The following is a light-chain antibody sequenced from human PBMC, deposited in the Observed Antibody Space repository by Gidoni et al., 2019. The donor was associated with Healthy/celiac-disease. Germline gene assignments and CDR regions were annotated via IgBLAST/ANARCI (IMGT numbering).Light chain of an antibody. V-gene: IGKV1-9*01. CDR3: QQLNSYP. CDR2: AAS. CDR1: QGISSY. J-gene: IGKJ5*01. Sequence: DIQLTQSPSFLSASVGDRVTITCRASQGISSYLAWYQQKPGKAPKLLIYAASTLQSGVPSRFSGSGSGTEFTLTISSLQPEDFATYYCQQLNSYPFGQXTRLEIK.